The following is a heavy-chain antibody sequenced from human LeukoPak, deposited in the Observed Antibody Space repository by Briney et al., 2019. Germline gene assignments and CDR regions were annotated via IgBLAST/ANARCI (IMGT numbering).Heavy chain of an antibody. J-gene: IGHJ4*02. CDR2: MNIDGSEK. CDR1: GFTLSSYW. D-gene: IGHD1-26*01. Sequence: GGSLRLSCAASGFTLSSYWMGWVRQAPGKRLEWVANMNIDGSEKYYADSAKGRFTISRDNARNSVYLQMNSLRVEDTAVYHCARDPVEWELLLDYWGQGTLVTVSS. V-gene: IGHV3-7*01. CDR3: ARDPVEWELLLDY.